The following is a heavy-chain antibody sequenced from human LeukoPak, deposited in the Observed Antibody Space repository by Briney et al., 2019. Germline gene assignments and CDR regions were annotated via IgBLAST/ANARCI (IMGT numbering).Heavy chain of an antibody. Sequence: GGSLRLSCAASGFIFSDHYMTWIRQAPGKGLEWLSYISNSGGTTNYADSVKGRFTLSRDNSKNTLYLQMNGLRAEDTAVYYCAKGNCGGDCYTYYYFYMDVWGKGTPVTVSS. J-gene: IGHJ6*03. CDR2: ISNSGGTT. CDR3: AKGNCGGDCYTYYYFYMDV. D-gene: IGHD2-21*02. CDR1: GFIFSDHY. V-gene: IGHV3-11*04.